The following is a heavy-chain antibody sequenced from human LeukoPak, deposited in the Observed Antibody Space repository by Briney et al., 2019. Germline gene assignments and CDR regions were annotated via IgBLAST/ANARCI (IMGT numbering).Heavy chain of an antibody. CDR2: ITWDGGTT. D-gene: IGHD2-8*02. CDR3: AKDICTRASCHYYFDS. J-gene: IGHJ4*02. V-gene: IGHV3-43*01. CDR1: GFTFGDYP. Sequence: GGSLRLSCTASGFTFGDYPMYWVRQVPGKGLEWVSLITWDGGTTYYADSVKGRFTVSRDNSKNSLYLQMNNLRTEDTAFYYCAKDICTRASCHYYFDSWGQGTLVTVSS.